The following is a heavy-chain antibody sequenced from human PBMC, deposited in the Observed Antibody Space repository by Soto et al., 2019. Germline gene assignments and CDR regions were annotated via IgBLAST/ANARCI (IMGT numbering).Heavy chain of an antibody. CDR1: GFTFSSHG. D-gene: IGHD6-6*01. CDR3: ARDPAAPDGMDV. V-gene: IGHV3-30*03. J-gene: IGHJ6*02. Sequence: PGGSLRLSCAASGFTFSSHGMHWVRQGPGKGLEWVALISYDGSKKNYGDSVKGRFTISRDNSKNTLYLQMNSLKSEDTAVYYCARDPAAPDGMDVWGQETTVTVSS. CDR2: ISYDGSKK.